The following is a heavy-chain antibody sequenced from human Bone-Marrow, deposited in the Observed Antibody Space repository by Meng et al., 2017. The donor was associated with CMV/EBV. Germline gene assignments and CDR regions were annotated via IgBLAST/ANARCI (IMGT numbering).Heavy chain of an antibody. J-gene: IGHJ3*01. Sequence: SETLSLTCAVYGGSFSGYYWSWLRQPPGKGLEWIGEINHSGSTNYNPSLKSRVTISVDTSKNQFALKLSSVTAADTAVYYCARTAYCGGDCYAVKLWGQGTMVTVSS. D-gene: IGHD2-21*01. CDR1: GGSFSGYY. V-gene: IGHV4-34*01. CDR3: ARTAYCGGDCYAVKL. CDR2: INHSGST.